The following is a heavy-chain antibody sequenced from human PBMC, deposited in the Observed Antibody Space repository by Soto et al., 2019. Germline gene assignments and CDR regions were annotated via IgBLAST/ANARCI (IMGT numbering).Heavy chain of an antibody. V-gene: IGHV4-59*01. D-gene: IGHD1-26*01. Sequence: QVQLKESGPGLVNPSETLSLTCAVSGVTISTYYWSWIRQPPGKGLEWIGYNYHSGTTNYNPSLKSRVTISVDTSKNQFSLRLTSVTAADTAIYYCVREAYISYGHAIDHWGQGILVTVSS. J-gene: IGHJ4*02. CDR2: NYHSGTT. CDR3: VREAYISYGHAIDH. CDR1: GVTISTYY.